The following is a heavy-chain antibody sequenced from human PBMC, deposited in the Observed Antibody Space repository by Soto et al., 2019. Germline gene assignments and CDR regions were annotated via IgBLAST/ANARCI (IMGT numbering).Heavy chain of an antibody. Sequence: QVQLQESGPGLVKPSQTLSLTCTVSGGSINSGAYYWSWIRQHPGKGLEWIGYIYSSGSTDYTPSLKSRVTISLDTSTNQFSLNLSSVTAADTAVYYCARGQVDCDSTSCLNWFDPWGQGTLVTVSS. CDR1: GGSINSGAYY. V-gene: IGHV4-31*03. J-gene: IGHJ5*02. D-gene: IGHD2-2*01. CDR2: IYSSGST. CDR3: ARGQVDCDSTSCLNWFDP.